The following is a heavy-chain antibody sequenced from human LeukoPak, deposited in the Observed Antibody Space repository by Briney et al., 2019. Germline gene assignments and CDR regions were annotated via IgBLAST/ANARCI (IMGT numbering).Heavy chain of an antibody. CDR3: ARESGWFDP. CDR2: IYHSGST. CDR1: GGSISSGGYS. D-gene: IGHD6-25*01. V-gene: IGHV4-30-2*01. Sequence: TSETLSLTCAVSGGSISSGGYSWSWIRQPPGKGLEWIGYIYHSGSTYYNPSLKSRVTISVDRSKNQFSLKLSSVTAADTAVYYCARESGWFDPWGQGTLVTVST. J-gene: IGHJ5*02.